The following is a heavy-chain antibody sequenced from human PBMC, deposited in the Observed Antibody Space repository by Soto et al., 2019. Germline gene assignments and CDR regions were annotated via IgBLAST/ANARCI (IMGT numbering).Heavy chain of an antibody. J-gene: IGHJ6*02. CDR2: IIPIFGTA. D-gene: IGHD2-2*01. CDR1: GGTFSSYA. V-gene: IGHV1-69*13. CDR3: ARDRIVVVPAATTYDYYYGMDV. Sequence: SVKVSCKASGGTFSSYAISWVRQAPGQGLEWMGGIIPIFGTANYAQKFQGRVTITADESTSTAYMELSSLRSEDTAVYYCARDRIVVVPAATTYDYYYGMDVWGQGTTVTVSS.